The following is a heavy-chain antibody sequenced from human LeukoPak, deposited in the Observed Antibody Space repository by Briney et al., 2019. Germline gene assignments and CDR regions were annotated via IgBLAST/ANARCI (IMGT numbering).Heavy chain of an antibody. CDR2: ISAYNGNT. D-gene: IGHD6-13*01. CDR3: ARDHSRSWSPPGDY. J-gene: IGHJ4*02. CDR1: GYTFTLYG. V-gene: IGHV1-18*01. Sequence: ASVKVSCKASGYTFTLYGITWVRQAPGQGLEWMGWISAYNGNTYYAPKLQDRVTMTTDTSTTTAYMELRSLRSDDTAVYYCARDHSRSWSPPGDYWGQGTLVTVSS.